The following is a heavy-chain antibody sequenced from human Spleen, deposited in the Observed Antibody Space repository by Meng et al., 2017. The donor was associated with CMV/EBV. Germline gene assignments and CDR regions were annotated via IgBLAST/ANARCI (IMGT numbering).Heavy chain of an antibody. D-gene: IGHD4-23*01. J-gene: IGHJ6*02. CDR3: ARGLGLRVVTPYYYYGMDV. CDR2: IYSGGST. V-gene: IGHV4-39*07. Sequence: SETLSLTCAVSGGSVSSSGYYWGWIRQPAGKGLEWIGSIYSGGSTYYNPSVKSRVTISIDSSKNQFSLKLRYVTAADTAVYYCARGLGLRVVTPYYYYGMDVWGQGTTVTVSS. CDR1: GGSVSSSGYY.